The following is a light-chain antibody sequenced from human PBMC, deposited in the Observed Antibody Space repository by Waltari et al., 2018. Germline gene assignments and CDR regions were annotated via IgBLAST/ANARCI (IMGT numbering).Light chain of an antibody. CDR2: GAT. CDR1: QSISVY. V-gene: IGKV1-39*01. J-gene: IGKJ4*01. Sequence: DIQMTQSPSTLSASVGDRVTISCRAGQSISVYLNWYQQKHGEAPKLLIHGATTLENGVPTRFSGSGSGTDFTLTISTLQPEDFATYYCQQSYSTPTFGGGTKVEIK. CDR3: QQSYSTPT.